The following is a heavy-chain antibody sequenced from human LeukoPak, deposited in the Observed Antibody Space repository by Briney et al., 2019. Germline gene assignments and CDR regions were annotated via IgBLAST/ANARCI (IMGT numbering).Heavy chain of an antibody. CDR3: ARSGGVADWFDP. Sequence: GESLKISCKGSGYSFTSYWISWVRQMPGKGLEWMGRIDPSDSYTNYSPSFQGHVTISADKSISTAYLQWSSLKASDTAMYYCARSGGVADWFDPWGQGTLVTVSS. CDR1: GYSFTSYW. J-gene: IGHJ5*02. D-gene: IGHD2-8*02. CDR2: IDPSDSYT. V-gene: IGHV5-10-1*01.